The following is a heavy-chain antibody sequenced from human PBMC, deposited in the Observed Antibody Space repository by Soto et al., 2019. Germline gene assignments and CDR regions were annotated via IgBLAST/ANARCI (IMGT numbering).Heavy chain of an antibody. Sequence: PWGALLLSCAASVFTFSIYWMRGVRRAPGEGLVWVSHIDPNGSPTHYADSVNGRFTISIDNAKNTLYLQMNNLRAEDTCVYYCASLRAPIDYWGQGTLVTVSS. V-gene: IGHV3-74*01. CDR2: IDPNGSPT. J-gene: IGHJ4*01. CDR3: ASLRAPIDY. CDR1: VFTFSIYW.